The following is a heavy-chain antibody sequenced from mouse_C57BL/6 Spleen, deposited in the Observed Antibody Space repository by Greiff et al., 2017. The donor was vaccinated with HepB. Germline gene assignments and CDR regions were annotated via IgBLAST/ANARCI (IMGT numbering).Heavy chain of an antibody. J-gene: IGHJ4*01. CDR3: ARYDYYAMDY. Sequence: VHLQQSGAELARPGASVKMSCKASGYTFTSYTMHWVKQRPGQGLEWIGYINPSSGYTKYNQKFKDKATLTADKSSSTAYMQLSSLTSEDSAVYYCARYDYYAMDYWGQGTSVTVSS. CDR1: GYTFTSYT. CDR2: INPSSGYT. V-gene: IGHV1-4*01.